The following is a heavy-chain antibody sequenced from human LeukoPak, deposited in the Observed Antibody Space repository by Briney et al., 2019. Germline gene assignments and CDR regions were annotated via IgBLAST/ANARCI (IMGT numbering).Heavy chain of an antibody. V-gene: IGHV4-38-2*02. Sequence: PSETLSLTCTVSKYSISSGYYWGWIRQPPGKGLEWIGNIHHSGSTYYNPSLKSRVTISVDTSKNHFSLDLSSVTAADTAVYYCARDRSSSWYKDFDYWGQGTLVTVSS. CDR3: ARDRSSSWYKDFDY. D-gene: IGHD6-13*01. CDR2: IHHSGST. CDR1: KYSISSGYY. J-gene: IGHJ4*02.